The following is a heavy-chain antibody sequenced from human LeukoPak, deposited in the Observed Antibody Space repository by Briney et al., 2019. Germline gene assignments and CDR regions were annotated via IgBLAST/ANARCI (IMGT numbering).Heavy chain of an antibody. CDR2: IREDGTET. CDR1: GLTFSNCR. J-gene: IGHJ4*02. CDR3: ARDEFGPLAF. Sequence: GGSLRLSCVVSGLTFSNCRMTWVRQAPGRGLEWVANIREDGTETSYVGSVKGRFTISRDNAKNSLYLQMNSLRAEDTALYYCARDEFGPLAFWGRGTLVTVSS. V-gene: IGHV3-7*05. D-gene: IGHD3/OR15-3a*01.